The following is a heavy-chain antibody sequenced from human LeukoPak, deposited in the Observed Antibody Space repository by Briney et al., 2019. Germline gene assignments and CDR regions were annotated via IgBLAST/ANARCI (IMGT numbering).Heavy chain of an antibody. D-gene: IGHD6-13*01. CDR3: ARALQYSSSWYWFDP. J-gene: IGHJ5*02. CDR1: GGSISSRSYY. V-gene: IGHV4-39*07. CDR2: IYYSGST. Sequence: SETLSLTCTVSGGSISSRSYYWGWIRQPPGKGLEWIGSIYYSGSTYYNPSLKSRVTISVDTSKNQFSLKLSSVTAADTAVYYCARALQYSSSWYWFDPWGQGTLVTVSS.